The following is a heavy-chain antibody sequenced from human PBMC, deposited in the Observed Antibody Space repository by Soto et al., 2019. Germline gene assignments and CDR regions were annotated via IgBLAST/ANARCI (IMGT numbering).Heavy chain of an antibody. Sequence: QVQLQESGPGLVKPSQTLSLTCTVSGGSISSGGYYWSWIRQHPGKGLEWIGYIYYSGSTYYNPSLKSRVTISVDTSKNQFSLKLSSVTAADTAVYYCARDCGDGCQAQTYYYYGMDVWGQGTTVTVSS. D-gene: IGHD3-10*01. CDR2: IYYSGST. V-gene: IGHV4-31*03. J-gene: IGHJ6*02. CDR1: GGSISSGGYY. CDR3: ARDCGDGCQAQTYYYYGMDV.